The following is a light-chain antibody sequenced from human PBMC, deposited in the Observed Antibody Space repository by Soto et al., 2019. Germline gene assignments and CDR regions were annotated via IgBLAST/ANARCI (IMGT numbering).Light chain of an antibody. J-gene: IGKJ4*01. V-gene: IGKV1-5*03. CDR3: QYYTTYPLT. CDR2: KAS. Sequence: DIQMTQSPSTLSASVGDRVTITCRASPSISSWLAWYQHKPGKAPKVLIYKASTLEIAVPSRFSGSGSGTESTLTIRSLQPEDFAAYYCQYYTTYPLTFRGGTKVEIK. CDR1: PSISSW.